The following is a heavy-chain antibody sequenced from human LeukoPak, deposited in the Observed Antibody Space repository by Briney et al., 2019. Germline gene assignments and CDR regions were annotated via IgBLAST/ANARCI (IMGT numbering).Heavy chain of an antibody. CDR3: AAESYSDGCCWFDP. J-gene: IGHJ5*02. CDR1: GFTFSTST. D-gene: IGHD6-25*01. Sequence: SVKVSCKASGFTFSTSTVQWVRQARGQRLEWMGWINLGSGNTRYAQNYEERVSISRDMSTSTVYMEVSSLRSEDTAVYYCAAESYSDGCCWFDPWGQGTLVTVSS. CDR2: INLGSGNT. V-gene: IGHV1-58*01.